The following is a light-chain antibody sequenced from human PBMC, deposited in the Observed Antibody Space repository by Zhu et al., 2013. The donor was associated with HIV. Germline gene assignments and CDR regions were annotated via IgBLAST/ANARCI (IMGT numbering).Light chain of an antibody. CDR2: AAS. CDR3: QQYDSSPLT. V-gene: IGKV3-20*01. Sequence: DIAMTQSPVSLSMSPGERVTLSCRASQSVNRFVAWYQQQPGQAPRLLIYAASARASDIPTRFRGSGSGTEFTLTISRLEPEDFAVYYCQQYDSSPLTFGGGTKVEIK. J-gene: IGKJ4*01. CDR1: QSVNRF.